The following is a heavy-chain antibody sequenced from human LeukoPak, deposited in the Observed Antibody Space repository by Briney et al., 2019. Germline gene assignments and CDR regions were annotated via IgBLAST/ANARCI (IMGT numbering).Heavy chain of an antibody. CDR3: ARGRSSSWSLYYYYGMDV. D-gene: IGHD6-13*01. CDR1: GGSFSGYY. CDR2: INHSGST. V-gene: IGHV4-34*01. Sequence: SETLSLTCAVYGGSFSGYYWSWIRQPPGKGLEWMGEINHSGSTNYNPSLKSRVTISVDTSKNQFSLKLSSVTAADTAVYYCARGRSSSWSLYYYYGMDVWGQGTTVTVSS. J-gene: IGHJ6*02.